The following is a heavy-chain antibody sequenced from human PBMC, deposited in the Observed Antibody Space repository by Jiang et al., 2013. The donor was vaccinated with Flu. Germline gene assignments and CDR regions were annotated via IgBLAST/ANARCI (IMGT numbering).Heavy chain of an antibody. CDR2: ISDSATTV. Sequence: VQLLESGGGLAKPGGSLRLSCAASGFIFSDHYMTWVRQAPGKGLEWISYISDSATTVHYADSVKGRFTISRDNAKGSLFLQLNNLRDDDTAVYFCARVGGADYNYYYFYMDVWGKGTTVTVSS. J-gene: IGHJ6*03. CDR3: ARVGGADYNYYYFYMDV. D-gene: IGHD2-21*01. CDR1: GFIFSDHY. V-gene: IGHV3-11*01.